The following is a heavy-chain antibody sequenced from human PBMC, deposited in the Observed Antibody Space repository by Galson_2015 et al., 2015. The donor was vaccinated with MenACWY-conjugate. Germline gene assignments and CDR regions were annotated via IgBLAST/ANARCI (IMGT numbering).Heavy chain of an antibody. CDR2: IYDSGTT. CDR3: AREFSY. J-gene: IGHJ4*02. CDR1: GGSASSSGYY. Sequence: ETLSLTCSVSGGSASSSGYYWTWIRQPPGKGLEWIGLIYDSGTTKYNPSLKGRVTISLDTSKNQVSLKLSSVTAADTAVYYCAREFSYGGQGTLVTVSS. V-gene: IGHV4-61*08. D-gene: IGHD2/OR15-2a*01.